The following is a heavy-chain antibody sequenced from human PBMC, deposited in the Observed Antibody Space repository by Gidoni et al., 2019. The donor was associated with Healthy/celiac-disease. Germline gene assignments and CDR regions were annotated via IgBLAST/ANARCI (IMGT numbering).Heavy chain of an antibody. D-gene: IGHD3-16*02. CDR2: VNPNSGGT. J-gene: IGHJ4*02. CDR3: ARGDSTCGGVIGGEADY. V-gene: IGHV1-2*02. CDR1: GTTFTVYY. Sequence: QVQLVQSGAEVKKPGAVAKVSCRASGTTFTVYYMHWVRQGPGQGLEWMGWVNPNSGGTNYEQKFQGRVTMTRDTSISTAYMEMSRLRSDDTAVYYCARGDSTCGGVIGGEADYWGQGTLVTVSS.